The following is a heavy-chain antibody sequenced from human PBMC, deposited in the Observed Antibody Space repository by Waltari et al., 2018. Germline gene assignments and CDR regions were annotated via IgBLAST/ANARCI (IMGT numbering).Heavy chain of an antibody. V-gene: IGHV1-69-2*01. CDR1: GYTFTDYY. J-gene: IGHJ3*02. D-gene: IGHD3-22*01. CDR2: VDPEDGET. Sequence: EVQLVQSGAEVKKPGATVKISCKVSGYTFTDYYMHWVQQAPGKGLEWMGLVDPEDGETIYAEKFQGRVTITADTSTDTAYMELSSLRSEDTAVYYCATITMIVDSRLGGAFDIWGQGTMVTVSS. CDR3: ATITMIVDSRLGGAFDI.